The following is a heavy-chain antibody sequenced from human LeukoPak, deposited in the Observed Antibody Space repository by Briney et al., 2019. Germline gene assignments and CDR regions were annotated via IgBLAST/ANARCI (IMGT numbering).Heavy chain of an antibody. V-gene: IGHV3-7*01. CDR1: GFTFSSYW. D-gene: IGHD6-13*01. Sequence: GGSLRLSCAASGFTFSSYWMSWVRQAPGKGLEWVANIKQDGSEKYYVDSVKGRFTISRDNAKNSLYLQMNSLGAEDTAVYYCARQQHLALPPYFDYWGRGTLLTVSS. CDR3: ARQQHLALPPYFDY. J-gene: IGHJ4*02. CDR2: IKQDGSEK.